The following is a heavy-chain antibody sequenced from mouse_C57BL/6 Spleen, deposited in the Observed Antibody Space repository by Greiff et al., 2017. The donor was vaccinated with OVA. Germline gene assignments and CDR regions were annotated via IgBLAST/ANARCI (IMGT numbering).Heavy chain of an antibody. V-gene: IGHV1-59*01. CDR1: GYTFTSYW. Sequence: QVQLQQPGAELVRPGTSVKLSCKASGYTFTSYWMHWVKQRPGQGLEWIGVIDPSDSYTNYNQKFKGKATLTVDTSSSTAYMQLSSLTSEDSAVYYCARSRNFYGSGSYYFDYWGQGTTHTVSS. CDR2: IDPSDSYT. CDR3: ARSRNFYGSGSYYFDY. D-gene: IGHD1-1*01. J-gene: IGHJ2*01.